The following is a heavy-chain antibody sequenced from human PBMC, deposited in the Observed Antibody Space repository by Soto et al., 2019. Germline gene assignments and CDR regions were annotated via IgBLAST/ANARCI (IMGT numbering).Heavy chain of an antibody. D-gene: IGHD4-4*01. CDR3: ARGGHAPTVTDYYYYYYMDV. Sequence: PGGSLRLSCAASGFTFDDYGMSWVRQAPGKGLEWVSGINWNGGSTGYADSVKGRFTISRDNAKNSLDLQMNSLRAEDTALYHCARGGHAPTVTDYYYYYYMDVWGKGTTVTVSS. CDR1: GFTFDDYG. CDR2: INWNGGST. V-gene: IGHV3-20*01. J-gene: IGHJ6*03.